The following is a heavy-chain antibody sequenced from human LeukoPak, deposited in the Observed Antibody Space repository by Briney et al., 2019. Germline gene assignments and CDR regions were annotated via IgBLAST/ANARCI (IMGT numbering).Heavy chain of an antibody. CDR2: IYYSGST. CDR3: ARSPGEILTGYYQYFDY. J-gene: IGHJ4*02. CDR1: GGSISSYY. Sequence: PSETLSLTCTVSGGSISSYYWSWIRQSPGKGLEWIGYIYYSGSTNYNPSLKSRVTISVDTSKNQFSLKLSSVTAADTAVYYCARSPGEILTGYYQYFDYWGQGTLVTVSS. V-gene: IGHV4-59*01. D-gene: IGHD3-9*01.